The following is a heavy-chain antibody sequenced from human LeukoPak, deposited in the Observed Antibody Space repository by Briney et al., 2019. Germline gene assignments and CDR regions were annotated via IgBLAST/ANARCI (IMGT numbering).Heavy chain of an antibody. Sequence: ASVKVSCKSSGYTFSTYGLGWVRQAPGQGLDWMGLISVSNGNTQYAQKFQGRVTITTDTSTNTAYMELRSLRYDDTAVYYCARDEIVGDLRGAFDIWGQGTMVTVSS. CDR3: ARDEIVGDLRGAFDI. CDR2: ISVSNGNT. V-gene: IGHV1-18*01. D-gene: IGHD1-26*01. CDR1: GYTFSTYG. J-gene: IGHJ3*02.